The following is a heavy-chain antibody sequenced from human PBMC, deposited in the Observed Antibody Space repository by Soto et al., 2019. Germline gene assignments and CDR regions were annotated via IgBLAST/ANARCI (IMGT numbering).Heavy chain of an antibody. CDR3: ARYFVAGVPRVGGFDF. J-gene: IGHJ4*02. Sequence: QVQLVQSGTEVKKPGASVKVSCKASGYTFTRFGINWVRQAPGQGLEWMGWISGHNGNTHSAQNFQGRVTVTTDPSTDTAYMELSILISDHTAVYYCARYFVAGVPRVGGFDFWGQGTLVTVSS. D-gene: IGHD3-9*01. CDR2: ISGHNGNT. CDR1: GYTFTRFG. V-gene: IGHV1-18*01.